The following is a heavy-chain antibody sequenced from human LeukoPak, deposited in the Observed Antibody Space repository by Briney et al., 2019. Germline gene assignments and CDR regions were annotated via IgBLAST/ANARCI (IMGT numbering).Heavy chain of an antibody. J-gene: IGHJ4*02. CDR1: GGSISSYY. CDR3: ARHHHPDYYDSSGFDY. V-gene: IGHV4-59*08. Sequence: SETLSLTCTVSGGSISSYYWSWIRQPPGKGLEWIGYIYYSGSTNYNPSLKSRVTISVDTSKNQFSLKLSSVTAADTAVYYCARHHHPDYYDSSGFDYWGQGTLVTVSS. CDR2: IYYSGST. D-gene: IGHD3-22*01.